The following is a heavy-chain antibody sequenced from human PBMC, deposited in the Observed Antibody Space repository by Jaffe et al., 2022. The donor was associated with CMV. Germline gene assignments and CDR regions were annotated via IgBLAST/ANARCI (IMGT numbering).Heavy chain of an antibody. CDR2: IKSKTDGGTT. V-gene: IGHV3-15*01. CDR3: TTGITIFGGKTGYYYYYMDV. D-gene: IGHD3-3*01. J-gene: IGHJ6*03. CDR1: GFTFSNAW. Sequence: EVQLVESGGGLVKPGGSLRLSCAASGFTFSNAWMSWVRQAPGKGLEWVGRIKSKTDGGTTDYAAPVKGRFTISRDDSKNTLYLQMNSLKTEDTAVYYCTTGITIFGGKTGYYYYYMDVWGKGTTVTVSS.